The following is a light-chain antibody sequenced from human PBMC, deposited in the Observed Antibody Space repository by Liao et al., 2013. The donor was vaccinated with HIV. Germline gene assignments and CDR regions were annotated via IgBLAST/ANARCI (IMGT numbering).Light chain of an antibody. Sequence: SYELTQPPSVSVSLGQMARITCSGESLPTKYAYWYQRKPGQAPVLVIYKDNERPSGIPERFSGSNSGNTATLTISGTQAIDEADYYCQTWDRTTYVFGSGTKVTVL. CDR3: QTWDRTTYV. J-gene: IGLJ1*01. CDR1: SLPTKY. CDR2: KDN. V-gene: IGLV3-1*01.